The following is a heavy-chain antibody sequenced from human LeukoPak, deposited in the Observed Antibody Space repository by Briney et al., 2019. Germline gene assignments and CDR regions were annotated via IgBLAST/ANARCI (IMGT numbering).Heavy chain of an antibody. D-gene: IGHD6-6*01. V-gene: IGHV3-74*03. CDR2: ISSDGSST. CDR1: GFTFRNHW. J-gene: IGHJ4*02. CDR3: ARDQRVTGRPDIDY. Sequence: PGGSLRLSCAASGFTFRNHWMHWVRQTPGKGLVWVSSISSDGSSTTYADSVKGRFTISRDNAKNTLYLQMNNLRAEDTAMYYCARDQRVTGRPDIDYWGQGTLVIVSS.